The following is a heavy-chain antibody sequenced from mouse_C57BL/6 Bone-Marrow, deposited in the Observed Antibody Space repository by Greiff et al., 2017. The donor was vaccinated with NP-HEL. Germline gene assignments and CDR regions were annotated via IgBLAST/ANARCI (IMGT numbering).Heavy chain of an antibody. CDR2: INPSSGYT. CDR3: AMKGSGRGYFDY. J-gene: IGHJ2*01. CDR1: GYTFTSYT. V-gene: IGHV1-4*01. D-gene: IGHD3-1*01. Sequence: VQLQQSGAELARPGASVKMSCKASGYTFTSYTMHWVKQRPGQGLEWIGYINPSSGYTKYNQKFTDQAPLTADKSSSTAYMQLSSLTSEDSAVYYCAMKGSGRGYFDYWGQGTTLTVSS.